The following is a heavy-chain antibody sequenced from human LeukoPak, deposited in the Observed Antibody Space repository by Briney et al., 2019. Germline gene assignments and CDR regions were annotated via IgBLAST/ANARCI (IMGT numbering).Heavy chain of an antibody. Sequence: ASVKVSCKASGYIFAIHAIIWVRQAPGQGLEFLGWISINTGNTTYAQAFTGRFVFSLDTSVSTAYLQIRSLKAEDSAVYYCARDYTLTVGTTSYFQHWGQGTRVTVSS. V-gene: IGHV7-4-1*01. J-gene: IGHJ1*01. CDR1: GYIFAIHA. CDR3: ARDYTLTVGTTSYFQH. CDR2: ISINTGNT. D-gene: IGHD1-7*01.